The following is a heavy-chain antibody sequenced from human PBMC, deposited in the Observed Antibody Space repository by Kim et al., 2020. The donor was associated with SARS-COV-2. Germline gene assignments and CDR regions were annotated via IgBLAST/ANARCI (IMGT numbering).Heavy chain of an antibody. CDR2: INHSGST. D-gene: IGHD3-10*01. V-gene: IGHV4-34*01. J-gene: IGHJ6*02. CDR1: GGSFSGYY. Sequence: SETLSLTCAVYGGSFSGYYWSWIRQPPGKGLEWIGEINHSGSTNYNPSLKSRVTISVDTSKNQFSLKLSSVTAADTAVYYCASLMVRGVKGSRFVYYYYGMDVWGQGTTVTVSS. CDR3: ASLMVRGVKGSRFVYYYYGMDV.